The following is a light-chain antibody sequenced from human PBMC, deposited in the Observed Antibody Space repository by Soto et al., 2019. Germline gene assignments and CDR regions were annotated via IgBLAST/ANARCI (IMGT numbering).Light chain of an antibody. CDR3: YHYNRYTLA. CDR1: PSISSW. CDR2: DAS. V-gene: IGKV1-5*01. Sequence: GDRVTITCRASPSISSWLAWYPQKPGKAPKLLIYDASSLESGAPSRSSCSGSGTEFTLTITSLKLDDVETAYCYHYNRYTLAFGGGTQLDI. J-gene: IGKJ4*01.